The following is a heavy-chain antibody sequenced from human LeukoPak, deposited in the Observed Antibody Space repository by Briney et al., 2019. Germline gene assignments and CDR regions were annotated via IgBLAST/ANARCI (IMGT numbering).Heavy chain of an antibody. D-gene: IGHD2-2*01. Sequence: GGSLRLSCAASGFTFSTYSINWVRQAPGMGLEWVSYMSSCRTSIYYADSVKGRFTISRDNAENSLYLQMNSLRDEDTAVYYCARGTKEGYSSIWFDYWGQGTLVPVSS. J-gene: IGHJ4*02. V-gene: IGHV3-48*02. CDR3: ARGTKEGYSSIWFDY. CDR2: MSSCRTSI. CDR1: GFTFSTYS.